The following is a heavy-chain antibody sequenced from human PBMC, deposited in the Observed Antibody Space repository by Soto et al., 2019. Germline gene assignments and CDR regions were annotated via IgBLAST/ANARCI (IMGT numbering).Heavy chain of an antibody. V-gene: IGHV1-18*01. CDR2: ISAYNGNT. D-gene: IGHD6-13*01. Sequence: ASVNVSCKASGYTFTSYGISWVRQAPGQGLEWMGWISAYNGNTNYAQKLQGRVTMTTDTSTSTAYMELRSLRSDDTAVYYCARDLRIAAAGTGFDPWGQGTLVTVSS. CDR3: ARDLRIAAAGTGFDP. CDR1: GYTFTSYG. J-gene: IGHJ5*02.